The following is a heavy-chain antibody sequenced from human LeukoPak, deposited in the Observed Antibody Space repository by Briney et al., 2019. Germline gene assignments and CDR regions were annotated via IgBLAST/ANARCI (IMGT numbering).Heavy chain of an antibody. V-gene: IGHV1-18*01. CDR3: ARDGYDSGGYYPYYFVY. J-gene: IGHJ4*02. D-gene: IGHD3-22*01. CDR2: ISAYNGNT. Sequence: GASVKVSFKASGYTFTSYGISWVRQAPGQGLEWVGWISAYNGNTNYAQKLQGRVTMTTDTSTSTAYMELRSLRSDDTAVYYCARDGYDSGGYYPYYFVYWGQGTLVTVSS. CDR1: GYTFTSYG.